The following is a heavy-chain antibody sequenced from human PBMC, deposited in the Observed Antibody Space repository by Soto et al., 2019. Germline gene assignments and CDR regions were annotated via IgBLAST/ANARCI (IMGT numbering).Heavy chain of an antibody. J-gene: IGHJ4*02. Sequence: SETLSLTCTVSGGSISSGGYYWSWIRQHPGKGLEWIGYIYYSGSTYYNPSLKSRVTISVDTSKNQFSLKLSSVTAADTAVYYCASWGSSGFLEEIDYWGQGTLVTVSS. CDR3: ASWGSSGFLEEIDY. V-gene: IGHV4-31*03. D-gene: IGHD3-3*01. CDR2: IYYSGST. CDR1: GGSISSGGYY.